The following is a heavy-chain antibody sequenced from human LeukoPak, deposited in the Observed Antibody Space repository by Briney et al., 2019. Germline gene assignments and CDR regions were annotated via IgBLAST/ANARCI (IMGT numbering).Heavy chain of an antibody. D-gene: IGHD6-13*01. Sequence: GGSLRLSCAASGFTFSSYAMHWVRQAPGKGLEYVSAISSNGGSTYYANSVKGRFTISRDNSKNTLYLQMGSLRAEDMAVYYCARVGYTSYYYYGMDVWGQGTMVAVS. V-gene: IGHV3-64*01. CDR2: ISSNGGST. J-gene: IGHJ6*02. CDR1: GFTFSSYA. CDR3: ARVGYTSYYYYGMDV.